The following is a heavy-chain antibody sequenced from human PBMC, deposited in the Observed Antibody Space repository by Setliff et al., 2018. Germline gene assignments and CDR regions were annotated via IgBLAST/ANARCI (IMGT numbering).Heavy chain of an antibody. D-gene: IGHD5-18*01. CDR1: GYTFTSYD. J-gene: IGHJ4*02. CDR3: ARRVGSVGIQLPDY. Sequence: ASVKVSCKASGYTFTSYDINWVRQATGQGLEWMGWMNPNSGNTGYAQKFQGRVTMTRNTSISTAYMGLSSLRSEDTAVYYCARRVGSVGIQLPDYWGQGTLVTVSS. CDR2: MNPNSGNT. V-gene: IGHV1-8*02.